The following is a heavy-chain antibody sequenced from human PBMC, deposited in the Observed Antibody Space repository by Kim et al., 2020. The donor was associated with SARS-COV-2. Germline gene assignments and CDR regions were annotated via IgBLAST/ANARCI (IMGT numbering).Heavy chain of an antibody. Sequence: SETLSLTCTVSGGSISSGGYYWSWIRQHPGKGLEWIGYIYYSGSTYYNPSLKSRVTISVDTSKNQFSLKLSSVTAADTAVYYCARDRGGVRLKSLLTSRHGMDVWGQGTTVTVSS. CDR1: GGSISSGGYY. J-gene: IGHJ6*02. CDR3: ARDRGGVRLKSLLTSRHGMDV. CDR2: IYYSGST. V-gene: IGHV4-31*03. D-gene: IGHD3-16*02.